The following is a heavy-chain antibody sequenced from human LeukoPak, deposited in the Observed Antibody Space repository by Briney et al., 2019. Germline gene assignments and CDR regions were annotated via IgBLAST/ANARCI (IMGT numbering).Heavy chain of an antibody. Sequence: GGPLRLSCAASGFTFDDYAIYWVRQGPGKGLEWVSLISGDGGSIYYADSVKGRFTISRDNSENSLYLQMNSLRTEDTASYYCAKEDYSSSWYALDYWGQGTLVTVSS. D-gene: IGHD6-13*01. CDR2: ISGDGGSI. V-gene: IGHV3-43*02. CDR1: GFTFDDYA. CDR3: AKEDYSSSWYALDY. J-gene: IGHJ4*02.